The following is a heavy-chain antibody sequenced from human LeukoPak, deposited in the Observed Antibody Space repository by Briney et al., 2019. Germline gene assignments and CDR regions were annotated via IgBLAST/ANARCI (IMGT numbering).Heavy chain of an antibody. CDR1: GGSISSGGYY. D-gene: IGHD4-17*01. V-gene: IGHV4-31*03. J-gene: IGHJ4*02. CDR3: ARAPPTTVTEYYFDY. CDR2: IYYSGST. Sequence: KPSETLSLTCTVSGGSISSGGYYWSWIPQHPGKGLEWIRYIYYSGSTYYDPSLKSRVTISVDTCKNQFSLKLSSVTAADTAVYYCARAPPTTVTEYYFDYWGQGTLVTVSS.